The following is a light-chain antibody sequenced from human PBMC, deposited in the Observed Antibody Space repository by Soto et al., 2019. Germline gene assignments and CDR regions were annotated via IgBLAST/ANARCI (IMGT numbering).Light chain of an antibody. CDR2: EVT. CDR1: SSDVGGYNY. Sequence: QSVLTQPPSASGSPGQSVTISCTGTSSDVGGYNYVSWYQQHPGKAPKLMIYEVTKRPSGVPDRFSGSKSGNKASLTVSGLQAGDEADYYCSSYAGSSNLVFGGGTKLTVL. CDR3: SSYAGSSNLV. V-gene: IGLV2-8*01. J-gene: IGLJ2*01.